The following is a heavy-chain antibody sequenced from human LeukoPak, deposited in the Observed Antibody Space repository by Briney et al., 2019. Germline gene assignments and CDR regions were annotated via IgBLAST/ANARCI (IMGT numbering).Heavy chain of an antibody. J-gene: IGHJ4*02. V-gene: IGHV3-64D*09. Sequence: PGGSLRLSCAASGFTFSSYAMTWVRQAPGKGLEWVSIVSGNGGSTYYADSVKGRFTISRDNSKNTLYLQMSSLRAEDTAVYYCVKDRPYYSSSWDRGQGTLVTVSS. CDR1: GFTFSSYA. CDR3: VKDRPYYSSSWD. D-gene: IGHD6-13*01. CDR2: VSGNGGST.